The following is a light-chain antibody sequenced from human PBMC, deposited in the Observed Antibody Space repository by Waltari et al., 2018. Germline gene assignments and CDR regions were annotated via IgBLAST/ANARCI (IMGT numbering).Light chain of an antibody. V-gene: IGKV3-20*01. J-gene: IGKJ1*01. Sequence: EIVLTQSPGTLYLLRGERAPVSCRASQSVSRTLAWYQQKPGQAPRLLIYDASTRATGIPDRFSGSGSGTDFSLTISRVEPEDFAVYYCQKYGTLPATFGQGTKVEIK. CDR1: QSVSRT. CDR2: DAS. CDR3: QKYGTLPAT.